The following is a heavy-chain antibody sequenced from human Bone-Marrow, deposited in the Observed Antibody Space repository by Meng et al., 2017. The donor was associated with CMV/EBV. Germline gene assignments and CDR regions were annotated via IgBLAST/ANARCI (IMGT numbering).Heavy chain of an antibody. V-gene: IGHV1-8*01. J-gene: IGHJ4*02. D-gene: IGHD2-2*01. CDR2: MNPNSGNT. CDR1: GYTFTSYD. CDR3: ARALFRYCSSTSCYSDY. Sequence: ASVKVSCKASGYTFTSYDINRVRQATGQGLEWMGWMNPNSGNTGYAQKFQGRVTMTRNTSISTAYMELSSLRSEDTAVYYCARALFRYCSSTSCYSDYWVQGTLVTVS.